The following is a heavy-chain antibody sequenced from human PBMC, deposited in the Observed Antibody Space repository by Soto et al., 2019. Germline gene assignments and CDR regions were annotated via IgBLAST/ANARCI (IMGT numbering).Heavy chain of an antibody. CDR3: ARDSPPTTSPGLSFFDS. CDR1: GGSFPSYA. CDR2: ILPLFGTT. V-gene: IGHV1-69*01. J-gene: IGHJ4*02. D-gene: IGHD1-1*01. Sequence: QVQLVQSGAEVKKPGSSVKVSCKTSGGSFPSYAVSWVRQAPGQGLEWMGGILPLFGTTRFAEKFQGRLSITGDQSTATAFMELSSLRSEDTATYFCARDSPPTTSPGLSFFDSWGQGTLVTVTS.